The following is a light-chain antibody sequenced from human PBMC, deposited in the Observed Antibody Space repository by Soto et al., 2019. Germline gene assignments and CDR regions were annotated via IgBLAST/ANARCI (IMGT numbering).Light chain of an antibody. Sequence: EIVMTQSPATLSVSPGERATLSCRASQSVSSNLAWYQQKPGQAPRLLIYGASTRVAGFPARFSGSGSGTELTLTINSLQSEDFAVYYCQQYNNWPPLTFGGGTKVEIK. CDR1: QSVSSN. V-gene: IGKV3-15*01. CDR3: QQYNNWPPLT. CDR2: GAS. J-gene: IGKJ4*01.